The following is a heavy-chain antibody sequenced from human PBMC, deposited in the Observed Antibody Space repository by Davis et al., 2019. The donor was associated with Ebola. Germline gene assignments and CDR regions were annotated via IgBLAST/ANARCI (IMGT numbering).Heavy chain of an antibody. CDR2: INHSGST. CDR1: GGSFSGYY. Sequence: PSETLSLTCAVYGGSFSGYYWSWIRQPPGKGLEWIGEINHSGSTNYNPSLKSRVTISVDTSKNQFSLKLSSVTAADTAVYYCARGQGPAARGKFDYWGQGTLVTVSS. V-gene: IGHV4-34*01. CDR3: ARGQGPAARGKFDY. J-gene: IGHJ4*02. D-gene: IGHD2-2*01.